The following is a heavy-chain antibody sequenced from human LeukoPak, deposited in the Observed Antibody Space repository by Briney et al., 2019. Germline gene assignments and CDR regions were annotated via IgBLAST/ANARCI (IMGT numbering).Heavy chain of an antibody. J-gene: IGHJ4*02. CDR2: INPDSGGT. V-gene: IGHV1-2*02. CDR1: GYTFTDFY. D-gene: IGHD2-21*01. CDR3: ARAYCGGGCAVGNY. Sequence: GASVKVSCKASGYTFTDFYIHWVRQAPGQGLEWMAWINPDSGGTSHAQKFQGRVTMTRYTSTNTVYMELSRLTSDDTAVYYCARAYCGGGCAVGNYWGQGTLVTVSS.